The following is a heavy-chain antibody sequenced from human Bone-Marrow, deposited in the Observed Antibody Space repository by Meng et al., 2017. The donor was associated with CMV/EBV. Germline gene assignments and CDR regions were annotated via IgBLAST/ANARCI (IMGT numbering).Heavy chain of an antibody. CDR1: GFSFSICG. D-gene: IGHD4-11*01. V-gene: IGHV3-30*02. CDR2: IRYDGSNK. Sequence: GESLKISCAASGFSFSICGMHWVRQAPGKGLEWVAFIRYDGSNKYYADSVRGRFTISRDNSENTLYLQMNSLSTEDTAVYYCAKGGATVLDYWGQGTLVTVYS. J-gene: IGHJ4*02. CDR3: AKGGATVLDY.